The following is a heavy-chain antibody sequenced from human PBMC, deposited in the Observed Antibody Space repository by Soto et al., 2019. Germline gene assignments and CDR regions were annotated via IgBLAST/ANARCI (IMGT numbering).Heavy chain of an antibody. V-gene: IGHV1-18*01. CDR1: GYTFTIYG. J-gene: IGHJ6*03. CDR2: ISAYNGNT. CDR3: AREDLGDYYYYMDV. Sequence: QVQLVQSGAEVKKPGASVKVSCKASGYTFTIYGISWVRQAPGQGLEWMGWISAYNGNTSYAQKLKGRVTMTTDTTTNKDYMEQRSLRSDDTAVYYCAREDLGDYYYYMDVWGKGTTVTVS.